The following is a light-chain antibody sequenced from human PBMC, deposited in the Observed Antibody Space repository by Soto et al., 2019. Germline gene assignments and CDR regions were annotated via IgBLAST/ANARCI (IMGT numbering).Light chain of an antibody. J-gene: IGLJ2*01. Sequence: QSVPTQPPSASGSPGQSVTISCTGTSSDVGGYEYVSWYQQHPGKAPKLMIYAVSKRPSGVPDRFSGSKSGNTASLTVSGLQAEDEAVYYCSSYAGGNNLVFGGGTKLTVL. V-gene: IGLV2-8*01. CDR2: AVS. CDR1: SSDVGGYEY. CDR3: SSYAGGNNLV.